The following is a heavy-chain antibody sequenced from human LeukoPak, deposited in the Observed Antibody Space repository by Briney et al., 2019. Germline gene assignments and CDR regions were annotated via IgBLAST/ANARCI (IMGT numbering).Heavy chain of an antibody. Sequence: GGSLRLACAGSGFTFSRHGMNWVRQAPGKGLEWVSGISPIGDITYYADSVKGRFIISRDNSKNTVFLQMHSLRAEDTAIYHCARDSAWIHFNDWGQGTLVTVSS. CDR1: GFTFSRHG. CDR3: ARDSAWIHFND. J-gene: IGHJ4*02. CDR2: ISPIGDIT. V-gene: IGHV3-23*01. D-gene: IGHD5-18*01.